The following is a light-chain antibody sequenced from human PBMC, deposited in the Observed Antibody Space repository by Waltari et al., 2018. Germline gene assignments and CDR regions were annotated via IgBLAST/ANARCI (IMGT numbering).Light chain of an antibody. CDR1: SSNIGNRS. J-gene: IGLJ3*02. CDR2: DNN. CDR3: GTWDSSLSAGV. V-gene: IGLV1-51*01. Sequence: QSVLTQPPSVSAAPGQKVTISCSGSSSNIGNRSVSWYQQLPGTAPKLLIYDNNKRPSGIPDRSSGSKSGTSATLGITGLQTGDEADYYCGTWDSSLSAGVFGGGTKLTVL.